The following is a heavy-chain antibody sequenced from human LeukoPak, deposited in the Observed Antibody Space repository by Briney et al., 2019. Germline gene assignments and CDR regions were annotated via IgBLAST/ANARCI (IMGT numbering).Heavy chain of an antibody. V-gene: IGHV4-61*02. CDR2: IYTSGST. CDR3: ASIDTAMVDNYYYGMDV. CDR1: GRSISSGSYY. Sequence: PSQTLSLTCTVSGRSISSGSYYWRWIRQPAGKGLEWIGRIYTSGSTNYNPSLKSRVTISVDTSKNQFSLKLSSVTAADTAVYYCASIDTAMVDNYYYGMDVWGQGTTVTVSS. D-gene: IGHD5-18*01. J-gene: IGHJ6*02.